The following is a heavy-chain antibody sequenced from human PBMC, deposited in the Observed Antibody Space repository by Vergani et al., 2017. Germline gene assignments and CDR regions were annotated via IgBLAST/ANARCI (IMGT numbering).Heavy chain of an antibody. CDR3: ARVQYDFWSGQQFDY. D-gene: IGHD3-3*01. J-gene: IGHJ4*02. CDR2: IYYSGST. CDR1: GGSISSSSYY. Sequence: QLHLQESGPGLVKPSETLSLTCTVSGGSISSSSYYWGWIRQPPGKGMEWIGIIYYSGSTYYNPSLKSRVTISVDTSKNQFSLKLSSVTAADTAVYYCARVQYDFWSGQQFDYWGQGTLVTVSS. V-gene: IGHV4-39*01.